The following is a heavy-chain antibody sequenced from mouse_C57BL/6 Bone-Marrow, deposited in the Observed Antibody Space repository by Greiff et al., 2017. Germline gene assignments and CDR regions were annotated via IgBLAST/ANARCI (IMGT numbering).Heavy chain of an antibody. D-gene: IGHD1-1*01. J-gene: IGHJ3*01. Sequence: VQLQQSGAELVRPGASVKLSCTASGFNIKDDYMHWVKQRPEQGLEWIGWIDPDNGDTEYASKFQGKATITADTSSNTAYLQLSSLTSEDTAVYYCTRGSSRFAYWGQGTLVTVSA. CDR2: IDPDNGDT. CDR1: GFNIKDDY. CDR3: TRGSSRFAY. V-gene: IGHV14-4*01.